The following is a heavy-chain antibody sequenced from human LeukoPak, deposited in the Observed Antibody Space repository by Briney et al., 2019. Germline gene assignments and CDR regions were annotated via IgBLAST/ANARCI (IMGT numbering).Heavy chain of an antibody. D-gene: IGHD6-19*01. J-gene: IGHJ3*02. CDR2: ISSSSSYI. Sequence: PGGSLRLSCAASGFTFSDYYMSWIRQAPGKGLEWVSSISSSSSYIYYADSVKGRFTISRDNAKNSLYLQMNSLRAEDTAVYYCARDRGIAVAGTPSDAFDIWGQGTMVTVSS. V-gene: IGHV3-11*06. CDR1: GFTFSDYY. CDR3: ARDRGIAVAGTPSDAFDI.